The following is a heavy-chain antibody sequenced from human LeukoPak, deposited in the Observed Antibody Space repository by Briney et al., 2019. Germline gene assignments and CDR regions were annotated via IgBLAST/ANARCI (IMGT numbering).Heavy chain of an antibody. V-gene: IGHV3-23*01. J-gene: IGHJ4*02. CDR3: ARTRSSVYLTFDY. CDR1: GFTFSNYA. D-gene: IGHD3-22*01. Sequence: GGSLRLSCAASGFTFSNYAMSWVRQAPGKGLEWVSGISGGGGSTYYADSVKGRFTISRDNTKNSLYLQMNGLRAEDTAVYYCARTRSSVYLTFDYWGQGILVTVSP. CDR2: ISGGGGST.